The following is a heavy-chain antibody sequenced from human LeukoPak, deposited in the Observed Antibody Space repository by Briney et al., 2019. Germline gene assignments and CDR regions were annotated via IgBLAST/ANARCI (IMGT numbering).Heavy chain of an antibody. CDR3: ARRGGSSWSSFGY. J-gene: IGHJ4*02. D-gene: IGHD6-13*01. CDR1: GFTFNNYA. CDR2: ISGFGGST. V-gene: IGHV3-23*01. Sequence: GGSLRLSSAASGFTFNNYAMNWVRQAPGKGLEWVSGISGFGGSTYYAPSVKGRLTISRDNFGNMLYLHLDSLRVEDTAIYYCARRGGSSWSSFGYWGQGALVTVSS.